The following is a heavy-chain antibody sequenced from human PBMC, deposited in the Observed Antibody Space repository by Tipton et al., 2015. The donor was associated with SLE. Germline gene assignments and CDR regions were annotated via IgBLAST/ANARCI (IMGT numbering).Heavy chain of an antibody. V-gene: IGHV4-59*01. J-gene: IGHJ2*01. CDR1: GGSISSYY. Sequence: TLSLTCTVSGGSISSYYWSWIRQPPGKGLEWIGYIYYSGSTNYNPSLKSRVTISVDTSKNQFSLKLSSVTAADTAVYYCARRAGQWYFDLWGRGTLVTVSS. D-gene: IGHD6-19*01. CDR2: IYYSGST. CDR3: ARRAGQWYFDL.